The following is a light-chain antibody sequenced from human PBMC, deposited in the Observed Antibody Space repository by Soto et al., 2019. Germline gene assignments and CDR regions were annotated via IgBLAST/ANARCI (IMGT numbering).Light chain of an antibody. Sequence: QSALTQPPSVSAAPGQRVTISCSGSSSNIGGNSVSWYQQLPGTAPKLLIYDDDKRPSGIPDRFSGSKSGTSATLGITGFQTGDEADHYCGSWDSSLSAYVLGTGTKATVL. CDR1: SSNIGGNS. CDR2: DDD. J-gene: IGLJ1*01. V-gene: IGLV1-51*01. CDR3: GSWDSSLSAYV.